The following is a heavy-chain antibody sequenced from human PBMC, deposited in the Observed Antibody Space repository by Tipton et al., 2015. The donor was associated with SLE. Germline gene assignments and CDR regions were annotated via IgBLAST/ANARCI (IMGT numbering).Heavy chain of an antibody. CDR3: TRDRDGKDY. J-gene: IGHJ4*02. Sequence: SGFTFSIYGMHWVRQAPGKGLEWVAVIWYDGSNKYYADSVKGRFTISRDNAKNSLYLQMNSLRAEDTAVYFCTRDRDGKDYWGQGTLVTVSS. D-gene: IGHD5-24*01. V-gene: IGHV3-33*01. CDR2: IWYDGSNK. CDR1: GFTFSIYG.